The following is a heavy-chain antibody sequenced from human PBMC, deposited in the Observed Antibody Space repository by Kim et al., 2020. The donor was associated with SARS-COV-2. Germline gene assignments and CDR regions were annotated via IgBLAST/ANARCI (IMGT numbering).Heavy chain of an antibody. V-gene: IGHV4-39*01. J-gene: IGHJ4*02. CDR3: ARHSNLYYFDY. Sequence: SETLSLTCTVSGGSISSSSYYWGWIRQPPGKGLEWIGSIYYSGSTYYNPSLKSRVTISVDTSKNQFSLKLSSVTAADTAVYYCARHSNLYYFDYWGQGTLVTVSS. CDR2: IYYSGST. CDR1: GGSISSSSYY.